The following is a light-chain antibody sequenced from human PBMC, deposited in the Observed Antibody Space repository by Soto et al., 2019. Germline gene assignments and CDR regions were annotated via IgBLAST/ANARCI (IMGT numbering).Light chain of an antibody. CDR3: QQLASYPIGT. V-gene: IGKV1-9*01. Sequence: DIQMTQSPSTLSGSVGDRVTITCRASQDISSSLAWYQQRPGKAPKLLIYDASTLQTGVPSRFRGSGSGTEFTLTISSLQPEDFATYSCQQLASYPIGTFGGGTKVDIK. CDR1: QDISSS. CDR2: DAS. J-gene: IGKJ4*01.